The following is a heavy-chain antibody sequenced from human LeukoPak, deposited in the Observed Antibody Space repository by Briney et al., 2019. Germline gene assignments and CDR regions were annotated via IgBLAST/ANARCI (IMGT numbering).Heavy chain of an antibody. D-gene: IGHD3-3*01. CDR3: ARDLLRHTVKYYDFWSGHPVDY. Sequence: AGGSLRLSCAASGFTFSSYAMHWVRQAPGKGLEWVAVISYDGSNKYYADSVKGRFTISRDNSKNTLYLQMNSLRAEGTAVYYCARDLLRHTVKYYDFWSGHPVDYWGQGTLVTVSS. CDR2: ISYDGSNK. V-gene: IGHV3-30-3*01. J-gene: IGHJ4*02. CDR1: GFTFSSYA.